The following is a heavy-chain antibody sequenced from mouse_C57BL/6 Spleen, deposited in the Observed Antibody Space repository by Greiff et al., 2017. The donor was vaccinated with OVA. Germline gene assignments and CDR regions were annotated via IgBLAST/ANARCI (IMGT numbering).Heavy chain of an antibody. CDR2: IWSGGST. Sequence: VQLVESGPGLVQPSQSLSITCTVSGFSLTSYGVHWVRQSPGKGLEWLGVIWSGGSTDYNAAFISRLSISKDNSKSQVFFKMNSLQADDAAIYYCARHGLGRYFDVWGTGTTVTVSS. CDR1: GFSLTSYG. V-gene: IGHV2-2*01. D-gene: IGHD4-1*01. CDR3: ARHGLGRYFDV. J-gene: IGHJ1*03.